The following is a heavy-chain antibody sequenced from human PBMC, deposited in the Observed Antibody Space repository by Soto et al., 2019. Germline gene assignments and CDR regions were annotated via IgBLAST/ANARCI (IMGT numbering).Heavy chain of an antibody. J-gene: IGHJ4*02. Sequence: VQLVESGGGVVQPGRSLRLSCAASGFTFSSYAISWVRQAPGQGLEWMGGIIPIFGTANYAQKFQGRVTITADESTSTAYMELSSLRSEDTAVYYCARDPPWGSYGGDFDYWGQGTLVTVSS. CDR3: ARDPPWGSYGGDFDY. V-gene: IGHV1-69*01. D-gene: IGHD1-26*01. CDR1: GFTFSSYA. CDR2: IIPIFGTA.